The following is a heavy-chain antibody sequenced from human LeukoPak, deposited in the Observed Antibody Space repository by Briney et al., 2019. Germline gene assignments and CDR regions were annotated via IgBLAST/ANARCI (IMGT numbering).Heavy chain of an antibody. CDR2: IIPIFGTA. D-gene: IGHD4-23*01. J-gene: IGHJ6*02. CDR3: ARGPTRIGGKYYYGMDV. Sequence: GSSVKVSCKASGGTFSSYAISWVRQAPGQGLEWMGGIIPIFGTANYAQKFQGRVTITRDTSASTAYMELSSLRSEDTAVYYCARGPTRIGGKYYYGMDVWGQGTTVTVSS. V-gene: IGHV1-69*05. CDR1: GGTFSSYA.